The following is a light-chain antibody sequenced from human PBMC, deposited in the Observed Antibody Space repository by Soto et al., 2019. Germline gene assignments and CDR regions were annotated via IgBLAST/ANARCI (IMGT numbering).Light chain of an antibody. J-gene: IGKJ1*01. Sequence: EIVLTQSPATLSLSPGETATLACRASQRVSSNLAWYQQKPGQAPRLLIYGASTRATGIPARFSGSGSGTEFTLTISSLQSEDFAVYFCQQYNFWPPWTFGQGTKVDIK. V-gene: IGKV3-15*01. CDR1: QRVSSN. CDR2: GAS. CDR3: QQYNFWPPWT.